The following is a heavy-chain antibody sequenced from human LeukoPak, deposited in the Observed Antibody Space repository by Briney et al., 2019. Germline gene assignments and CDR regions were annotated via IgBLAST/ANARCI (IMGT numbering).Heavy chain of an antibody. CDR1: GFTFSSYS. Sequence: GGSLRLSCAASGFTFSSYSMNWVRQAPGKGLEWVEVIWYDGSKKHHADSVKGRFTISRDNSKNTLYLQMNSLRAEDTAVYYCARDGCGGDCYLADYWGQGTLVTVSS. D-gene: IGHD2-21*02. J-gene: IGHJ4*02. CDR2: IWYDGSKK. CDR3: ARDGCGGDCYLADY. V-gene: IGHV3-33*08.